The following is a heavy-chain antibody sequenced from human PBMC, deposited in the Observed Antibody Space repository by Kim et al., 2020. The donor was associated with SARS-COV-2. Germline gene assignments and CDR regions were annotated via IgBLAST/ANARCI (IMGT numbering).Heavy chain of an antibody. Sequence: GGSLRLSCAASGFTFSSYEMNWVRQAPGKGLEWVSYISSSGSTIYYADSVKGRFTISRDNAKNSLYLQMNSLRAEDTAVYYCARKIRTGYSSSWYPDTYYYYYGMDVWGQGTTVTVSS. CDR2: ISSSGSTI. CDR1: GFTFSSYE. D-gene: IGHD6-13*01. J-gene: IGHJ6*02. V-gene: IGHV3-48*03. CDR3: ARKIRTGYSSSWYPDTYYYYYGMDV.